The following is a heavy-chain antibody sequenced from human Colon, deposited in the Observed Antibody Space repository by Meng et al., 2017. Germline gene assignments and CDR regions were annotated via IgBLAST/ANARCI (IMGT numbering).Heavy chain of an antibody. Sequence: QVQLQQWGAGLLNPSETLSLTCAVYGGCFSGYSWSWIRQPPGKGLEWIGEINHTGNTSYNPSLKSRLTISVDTSKNQFSLNLSSVSAADTALYYCARSVRLGVAGKSGAYWGQGTLVTVSS. CDR2: INHTGNT. D-gene: IGHD6-19*01. CDR3: ARSVRLGVAGKSGAY. J-gene: IGHJ4*02. CDR1: GGCFSGYS. V-gene: IGHV4-34*01.